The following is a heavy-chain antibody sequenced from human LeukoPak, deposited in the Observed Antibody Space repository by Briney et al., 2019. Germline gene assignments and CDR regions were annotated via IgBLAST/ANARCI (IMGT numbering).Heavy chain of an antibody. D-gene: IGHD3-22*01. CDR3: ARVAVISYYYYYMDV. Sequence: GSSVKVSCKASGGTFSSYAISWVRQAPGQGLEWMGGIIPIFGTANYAQKFQGRVTITADKSTSTAYMELSSLRSEDTAVYYCARVAVISYYYYYMDVWGEGTTVTVSS. CDR1: GGTFSSYA. J-gene: IGHJ6*03. V-gene: IGHV1-69*06. CDR2: IIPIFGTA.